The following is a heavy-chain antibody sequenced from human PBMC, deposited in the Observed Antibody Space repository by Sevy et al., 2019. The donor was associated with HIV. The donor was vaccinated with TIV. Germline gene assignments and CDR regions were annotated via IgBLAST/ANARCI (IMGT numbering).Heavy chain of an antibody. CDR3: AREGYYYRSGTYRPPNYYGMDV. CDR2: ITDYNGYT. D-gene: IGHD3-10*01. Sequence: ASVKVSCKASGYTFSSYGISWVRQAPGQGLEWMGWITDYNGYTNYAHKFQGRVTMSTETSTRTAYMELRSLRSDDTAVYFCAREGYYYRSGTYRPPNYYGMDVWGQGTAVTVSS. J-gene: IGHJ6*02. V-gene: IGHV1-18*01. CDR1: GYTFSSYG.